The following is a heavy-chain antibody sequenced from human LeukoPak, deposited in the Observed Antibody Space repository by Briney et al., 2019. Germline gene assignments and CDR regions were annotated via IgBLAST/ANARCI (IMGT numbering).Heavy chain of an antibody. V-gene: IGHV4-59*10. Sequence: SETLSLTCAVYGGSFSGYYWSWIRQPAGKGLEWIGRISSFGDTNFNPSLKSRVTISIDTSRNQFSLKLSSVTAPDTAVYYCAREGGYSYGDAPLHFDYWGQGTLVTVSS. CDR1: GGSFSGYY. CDR2: ISSFGDT. J-gene: IGHJ4*02. D-gene: IGHD5-18*01. CDR3: AREGGYSYGDAPLHFDY.